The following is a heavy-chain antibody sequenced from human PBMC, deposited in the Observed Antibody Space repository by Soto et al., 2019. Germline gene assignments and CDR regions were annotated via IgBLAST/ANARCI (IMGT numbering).Heavy chain of an antibody. CDR3: GREFRPTGSRAAFDI. CDR2: TYSDGTT. V-gene: IGHV3-66*01. Sequence: EVQLVESGGGLVQPGGSLRLSCAASGFTVSSSYMTWVRQAPGKGLAWVSVTYSDGTTFYADSVKDRFTISRDNSKNTLYLQMNSLRAEDTAVYYCGREFRPTGSRAAFDIWGQGTMVTVSS. J-gene: IGHJ3*02. CDR1: GFTVSSSY. D-gene: IGHD1-26*01.